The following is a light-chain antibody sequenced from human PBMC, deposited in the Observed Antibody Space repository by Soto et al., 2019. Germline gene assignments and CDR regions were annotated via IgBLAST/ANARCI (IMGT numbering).Light chain of an antibody. CDR3: QQLHDYPIT. CDR2: GAS. V-gene: IGKV3-15*01. CDR1: QSVSSN. J-gene: IGKJ5*01. Sequence: EIVMTQSPATLSVSPGERATLSCRASQSVSSNLAWYQQKPGQAPRLLIYGASTRATGIPAGFSGSGSGTEFTLTISSLQPEDFATYYCQQLHDYPITFGQGTRLE.